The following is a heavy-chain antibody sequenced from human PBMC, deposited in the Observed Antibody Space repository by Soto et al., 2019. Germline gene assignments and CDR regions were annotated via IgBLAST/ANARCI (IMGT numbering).Heavy chain of an antibody. CDR3: ARGSRLVIIRLNWFDP. CDR2: INHSGST. CDR1: GGSFSGYY. Sequence: SETLSLTCAVYGGSFSGYYWSWIRQPPGKGLEWIGEINHSGSTNYNPSLKSRVTISVDTSKNQFSLKLSSVTAADTAVYYCARGSRLVIIRLNWFDPWGQRTLVTVSS. J-gene: IGHJ5*02. V-gene: IGHV4-34*01. D-gene: IGHD3-3*01.